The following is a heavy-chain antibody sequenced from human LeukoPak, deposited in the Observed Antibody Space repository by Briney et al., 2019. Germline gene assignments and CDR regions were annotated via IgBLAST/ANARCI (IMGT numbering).Heavy chain of an antibody. J-gene: IGHJ5*02. D-gene: IGHD6-19*01. V-gene: IGHV4-34*01. CDR1: GGSFSGYY. Sequence: SETLSLTCAVYGGSFSGYYWSWIRQPPGKGLEWIGEINHSGSTNYNPSLKSRVTISVDTSKNQFSLKLSSVTAADTAVYYCARDSYSSGWYNWFDPWGQGTLVTVSS. CDR2: INHSGST. CDR3: ARDSYSSGWYNWFDP.